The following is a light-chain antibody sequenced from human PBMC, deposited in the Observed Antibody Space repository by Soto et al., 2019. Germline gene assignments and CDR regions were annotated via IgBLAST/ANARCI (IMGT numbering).Light chain of an antibody. CDR1: SGSIASNY. J-gene: IGLJ3*02. Sequence: KFMLTQPHSVSESPGKTVIISCTRSSGSIASNYVQWYQQRPGSSPTTVIYEDNQRPSGVPDRFSGSIDSSSNFASLTISGRETEDEADYFCQSYDATNQVFGGGTKVTVL. CDR2: EDN. CDR3: QSYDATNQV. V-gene: IGLV6-57*01.